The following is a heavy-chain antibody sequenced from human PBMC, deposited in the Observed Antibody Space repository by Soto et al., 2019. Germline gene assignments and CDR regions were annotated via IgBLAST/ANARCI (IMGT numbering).Heavy chain of an antibody. CDR1: GYTLTSYG. CDR3: PREIQASQITTENPKYYYSYYIDL. Sequence: ASVNVSCKASGYTLTSYGITWVRQALDQGLECMGWISAYNGKTNYAQKLQGRVTMTTETSTSTAYLELRSLRPEDAAAYYNPREIQASQITTENPKYYYSYYIDLWGKGNTVT. J-gene: IGHJ6*03. CDR2: ISAYNGKT. D-gene: IGHD3-22*01. V-gene: IGHV1-18*01.